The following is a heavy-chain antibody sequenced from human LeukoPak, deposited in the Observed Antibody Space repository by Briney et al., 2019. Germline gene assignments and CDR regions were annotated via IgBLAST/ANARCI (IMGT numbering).Heavy chain of an antibody. CDR1: GGSFSDYY. CDR2: INHSGST. Sequence: SETLSLTCAVYGGSFSDYYWSWLRQPPGKGLEWIGEINHSGSTNYNPSLKSRVTISVDTSKNQFSLKLSSVTAADTAVYYCARGALGLLRFFLQGAPLSFDYWGQGTLVTVSS. D-gene: IGHD4-17*01. V-gene: IGHV4-34*01. CDR3: ARGALGLLRFFLQGAPLSFDY. J-gene: IGHJ4*02.